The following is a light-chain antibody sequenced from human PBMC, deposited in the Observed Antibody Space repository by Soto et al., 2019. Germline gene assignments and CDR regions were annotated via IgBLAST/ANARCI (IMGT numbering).Light chain of an antibody. J-gene: IGKJ4*01. V-gene: IGKV3-11*01. CDR3: QQRSNWPST. CDR2: DAS. CDR1: QSVSSY. Sequence: EIVLTQSPATLSLSPGERATLSCRASQSVSSYLAWYQQKPGQAPRLLIYDASNRATGIPARFSGSGSGTDFTLTITSLELEDLAVYYCQQRSNWPSTFGGGTKVEIK.